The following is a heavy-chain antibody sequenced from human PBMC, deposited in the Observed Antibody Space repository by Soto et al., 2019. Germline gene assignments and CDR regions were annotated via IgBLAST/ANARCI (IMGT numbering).Heavy chain of an antibody. CDR2: ISSSSSYI. CDR3: ARGRVEGVKRSSWYNAD. J-gene: IGHJ4*02. Sequence: VQLVESGGGLVKPGGSLRPSCAASGFTFSSYSMNWVRQAPGKGLEWVSSISSSSSYIYYADSVKGRFTISRDNAKNSLYLQMNSLRAEDTAVYYCARGRVEGVKRSSWYNADWGQGTLVTVSS. V-gene: IGHV3-21*01. D-gene: IGHD6-13*01. CDR1: GFTFSSYS.